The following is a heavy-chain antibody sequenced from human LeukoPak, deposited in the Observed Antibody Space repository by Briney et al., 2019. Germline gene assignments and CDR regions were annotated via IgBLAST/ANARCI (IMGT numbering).Heavy chain of an antibody. CDR2: IYYSGST. J-gene: IGHJ4*02. Sequence: SETLSLTCTVSGGSISSYYWSWIRQPPGKGLEWIGYIYYSGSTNYNPSLKSRVTISVDTSKNQFSLKLSSVTAADTAVYYYARGKVQGVIFDYWGQGTLVTVSS. CDR1: GGSISSYY. CDR3: ARGKVQGVIFDY. V-gene: IGHV4-59*01. D-gene: IGHD3-10*01.